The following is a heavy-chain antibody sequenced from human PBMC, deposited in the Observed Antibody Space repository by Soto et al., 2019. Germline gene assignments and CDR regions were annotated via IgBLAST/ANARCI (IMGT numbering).Heavy chain of an antibody. CDR1: GFTFRSYG. J-gene: IGHJ6*02. V-gene: IGHV3-33*01. Sequence: QMQLVESGGGVVQPGRSLRLSCAASGFTFRSYGIHWVRQAPVKGLEWVSRIWFYGSKKYYVDSVKGRFAVSRDNSINTLYLQMNSLRVEDTAVYYCARDRLVRYVYGMDVWGQGTRVTVSS. CDR2: IWFYGSKK. CDR3: ARDRLVRYVYGMDV. D-gene: IGHD5-12*01.